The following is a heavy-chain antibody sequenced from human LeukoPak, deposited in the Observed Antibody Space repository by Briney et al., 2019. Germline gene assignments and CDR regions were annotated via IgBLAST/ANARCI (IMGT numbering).Heavy chain of an antibody. CDR2: INPNSGGT. D-gene: IGHD3-10*01. V-gene: IGHV1-2*02. CDR1: GYTFTGYY. J-gene: IGHJ5*02. Sequence: ASVKVSCKASGYTFTGYYMHWVRQAPGEGLEWMGWINPNSGGTNYAQKFQGRVTMTGDTSISTAYMELSRLRSDDTAVYYCARDGTTFYGSGSYYNWFDPWGQGTLVTVSS. CDR3: ARDGTTFYGSGSYYNWFDP.